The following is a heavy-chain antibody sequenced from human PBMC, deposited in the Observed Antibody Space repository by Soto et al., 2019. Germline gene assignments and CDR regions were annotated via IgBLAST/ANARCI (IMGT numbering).Heavy chain of an antibody. Sequence: PGESLKISCKASGYIIKNYWIGWVRQMPGQGLEWMGIIFPDDSDTRYSPSFQGQVTMSADKSISTAYLQWSSLKASDTAMYYCARPYSGGPNDPFDVWGQGTMVTVSS. CDR3: ARPYSGGPNDPFDV. CDR1: GYIIKNYW. J-gene: IGHJ3*01. D-gene: IGHD1-26*01. CDR2: IFPDDSDT. V-gene: IGHV5-51*01.